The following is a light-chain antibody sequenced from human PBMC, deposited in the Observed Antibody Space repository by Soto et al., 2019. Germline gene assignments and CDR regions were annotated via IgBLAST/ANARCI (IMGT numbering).Light chain of an antibody. Sequence: DIQMTQSPSSLSASVGDRVTITCRASQSIGNFLSWYQQKPGKAPKLLIYAASSLQSGVPSKFSGSGSGTDFTFTISSLQPEDFTTYYCQQSYVTPRTFGQGTKVDIK. J-gene: IGKJ1*01. CDR2: AAS. V-gene: IGKV1-39*01. CDR3: QQSYVTPRT. CDR1: QSIGNF.